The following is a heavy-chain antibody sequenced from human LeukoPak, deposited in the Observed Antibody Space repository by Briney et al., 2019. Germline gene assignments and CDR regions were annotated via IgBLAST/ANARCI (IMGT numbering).Heavy chain of an antibody. D-gene: IGHD6-13*01. J-gene: IGHJ4*02. V-gene: IGHV4-4*07. CDR3: ARDTAAGTYFDY. CDR2: IYTSGST. Sequence: SETLSLTCAVSGGSISSYYWSWIRQPAGKGLEWIGRIYTSGSTNYNPSLKSRVTMSVDTSKNQSSLKLSSVTAADTAVYYCARDTAAGTYFDYWGQGTLVTVCS. CDR1: GGSISSYY.